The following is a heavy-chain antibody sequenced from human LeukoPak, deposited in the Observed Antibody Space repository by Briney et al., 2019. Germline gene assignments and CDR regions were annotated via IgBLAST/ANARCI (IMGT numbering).Heavy chain of an antibody. Sequence: ASVKVSCKASGYTYTSYDINWVRQATGQGLEWMGWMNHYSGKTGYAQKLQGRVTMTRNTSLSTHYIELSSLRSEETAAHYFARGCPQWCGGDKDFDYWGQGPRAPVSS. CDR3: ARGCPQWCGGDKDFDY. V-gene: IGHV1-8*01. J-gene: IGHJ4*02. D-gene: IGHD3-10*01. CDR1: GYTYTSYD. CDR2: MNHYSGKT.